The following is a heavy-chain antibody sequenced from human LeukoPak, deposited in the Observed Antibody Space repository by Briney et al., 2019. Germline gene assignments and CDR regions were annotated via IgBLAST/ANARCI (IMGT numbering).Heavy chain of an antibody. D-gene: IGHD5-24*01. CDR1: GYTLTELS. Sequence: ASVKVSCKVSGYTLTELSMHWVRQAPGKGLEWMGGFDPEDGETIYAQKFRGRVTMTRDTSTDTAYMELSSLRSEDTAVYYCATGRGEMAKSWGQGTLVTVSS. CDR2: FDPEDGET. CDR3: ATGRGEMAKS. J-gene: IGHJ4*02. V-gene: IGHV1-24*01.